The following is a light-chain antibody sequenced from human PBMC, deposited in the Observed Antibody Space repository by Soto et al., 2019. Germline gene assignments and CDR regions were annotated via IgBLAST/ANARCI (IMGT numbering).Light chain of an antibody. J-gene: IGLJ1*01. CDR2: EVT. V-gene: IGLV2-14*01. CDR1: SGDIGSYNR. CDR3: ISYTNMNTRARV. Sequence: QSALTQPASVSGSPGQSITISCTGTSGDIGSYNRVSWYQQHPGKAPKLIIYEVTDRPSGVSNRFSGSKSGNTAYLTISGLQAEDEAEYYCISYTNMNTRARVFGTGTKLPVL.